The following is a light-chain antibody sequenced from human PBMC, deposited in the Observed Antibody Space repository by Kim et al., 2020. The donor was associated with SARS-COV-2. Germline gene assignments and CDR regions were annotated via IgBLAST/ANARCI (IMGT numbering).Light chain of an antibody. CDR2: GAS. J-gene: IGKJ5*01. CDR1: QVMSSY. V-gene: IGKV1-9*01. CDR3: QQLNIYPPIT. Sequence: YVGDRVTITCRASQVMSSYLAWYQQKPGKDPKLLIYGASTLQSGVPSRFSGSRSGTDFTLTISSLQPEDFAVYYCQQLNIYPPITFGQETRLEIK.